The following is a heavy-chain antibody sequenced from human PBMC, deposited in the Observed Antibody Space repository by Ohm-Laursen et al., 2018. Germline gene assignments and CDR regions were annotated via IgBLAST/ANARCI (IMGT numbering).Heavy chain of an antibody. CDR2: IYYSGST. Sequence: TLSLTCTVSGGSVSSGSYYWSWIRQPPGKGLEWIGYIYYSGSTNYNPSLKSRVTISVDTSKNQFSLKLSSVTAADTAVYYCAGAGDQGYFDYWGQGTLVTVSS. CDR1: GGSVSSGSYY. V-gene: IGHV4-61*01. CDR3: AGAGDQGYFDY. J-gene: IGHJ4*02. D-gene: IGHD7-27*01.